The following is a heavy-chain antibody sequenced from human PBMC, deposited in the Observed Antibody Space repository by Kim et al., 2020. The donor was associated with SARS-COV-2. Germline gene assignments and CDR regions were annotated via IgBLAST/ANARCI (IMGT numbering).Heavy chain of an antibody. D-gene: IGHD3-22*01. J-gene: IGHJ4*02. Sequence: VGSLRLSCAASGFTVSSNYMSWVRQAPGKGLEWVSVIYSGGSTYYADSVKGRSTISRDNSKNTLYLQMNSLRAEDTAVYYCARDPYDSSGYTPDYWGQGTLVTVSS. CDR3: ARDPYDSSGYTPDY. V-gene: IGHV3-53*01. CDR1: GFTVSSNY. CDR2: IYSGGST.